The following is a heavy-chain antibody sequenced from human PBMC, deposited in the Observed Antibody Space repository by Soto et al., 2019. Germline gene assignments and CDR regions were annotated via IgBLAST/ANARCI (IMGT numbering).Heavy chain of an antibody. CDR3: AKDTGADY. J-gene: IGHJ4*02. V-gene: IGHV3-30*18. CDR1: GLTLSSYG. CDR2: ISYDGSNQ. Sequence: QVQLVESGGGVVQPGRSLSLSCAASGLTLSSYGMYWVGKAPGKGLEWVARISYDGSNQFYGDSVKGRFTISRDNSKNTLYLQMNSLRSEDTAVYYCAKDTGADYWGQGTLVTVSS. D-gene: IGHD3-10*01.